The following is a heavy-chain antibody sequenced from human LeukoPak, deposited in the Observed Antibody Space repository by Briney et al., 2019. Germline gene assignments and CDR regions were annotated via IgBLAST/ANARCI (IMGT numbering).Heavy chain of an antibody. CDR1: GGTFSSYV. CDR2: IIPIFGTA. V-gene: IGHV1-69*05. Sequence: SVKVSCKASGGTFSSYVISWVRQAPGQGLEWMGGIIPIFGTANYAQKFQGRVTITTDESTSTAYMEPGSLRSEDTAVYYCARGDSNYAFDYWGQGTLVTVSS. J-gene: IGHJ4*02. CDR3: ARGDSNYAFDY. D-gene: IGHD4-11*01.